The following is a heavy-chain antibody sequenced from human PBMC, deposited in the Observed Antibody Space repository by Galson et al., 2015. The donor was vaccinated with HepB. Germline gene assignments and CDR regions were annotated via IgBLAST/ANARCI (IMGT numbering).Heavy chain of an antibody. D-gene: IGHD1-7*01. CDR1: GFTFSGSA. CDR3: TRHLYDELPFDY. Sequence: SLRLSCAASGFTFSGSAMHWVRQASGKGLEWVGRIRSKANNYATAYAASVKGRFTISRDDSKNTAFLQMNSLKTEDTAVYYCTRHLYDELPFDYWGQGTLVTVSS. CDR2: IRSKANNYAT. J-gene: IGHJ4*02. V-gene: IGHV3-73*01.